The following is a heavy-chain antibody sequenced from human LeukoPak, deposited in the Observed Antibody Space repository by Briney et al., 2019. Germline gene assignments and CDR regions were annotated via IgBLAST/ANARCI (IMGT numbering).Heavy chain of an antibody. J-gene: IGHJ4*02. Sequence: GGSLRLSCAASGFTFSSYEMNWVRQAPGKGLEWVSYISSSGRTIYYADSVKGRFTISRDNAKNSLYLQMNSLRAEDTAVYYCARGGGDYGGNYQTFDCWGQGTLVTVSS. CDR2: ISSSGRTI. CDR3: ARGGGDYGGNYQTFDC. D-gene: IGHD4-23*01. V-gene: IGHV3-48*03. CDR1: GFTFSSYE.